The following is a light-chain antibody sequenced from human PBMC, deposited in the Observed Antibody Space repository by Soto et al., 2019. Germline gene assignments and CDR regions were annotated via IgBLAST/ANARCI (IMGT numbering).Light chain of an antibody. CDR1: SSDVGSYNL. V-gene: IGLV2-23*02. CDR3: CSYAGSSTSYDV. Sequence: SVVAQPASLSGSPGQSISIYCTGTSSDVGSYNLVSWYQQHPGKAPKLMIYEVSKRPSGVSNRFSGSKSGNTASLTISGLQAEDEADYYGCSYAGSSTSYDVFGTGTKVT. J-gene: IGLJ1*01. CDR2: EVS.